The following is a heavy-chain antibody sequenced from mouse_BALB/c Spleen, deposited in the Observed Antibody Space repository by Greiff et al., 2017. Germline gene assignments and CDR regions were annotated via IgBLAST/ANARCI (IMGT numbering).Heavy chain of an antibody. CDR1: GYSITSDYA. J-gene: IGHJ4*01. CDR2: ISYSGST. V-gene: IGHV3-2*02. Sequence: EVKLMESGPGLVKPSQSLSLTCTVTGYSITSDYAWNWIRQFPGNKLEWMGYISYSGSTSYNPSLKSRISITRDTSKNQFFLQLNSVTTEDTATYYCARNYRYDPRAMDYWGQGTSVTVSS. D-gene: IGHD2-14*01. CDR3: ARNYRYDPRAMDY.